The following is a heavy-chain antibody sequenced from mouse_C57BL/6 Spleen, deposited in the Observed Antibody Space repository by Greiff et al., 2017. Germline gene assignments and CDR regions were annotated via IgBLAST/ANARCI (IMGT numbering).Heavy chain of an antibody. J-gene: IGHJ4*01. D-gene: IGHD2-14*01. CDR2: IAPNSGGT. CDR3: ARERYPYAMDY. CDR1: GYTFTSYW. Sequence: QVQLQQPGAELVKPGASVKLSCKASGYTFTSYWLHWVKQRPGRGLEWIGRIAPNSGGTKYNEKFKSKATLTVDKPSSTAYMQLSSLTSEDSAVYYCARERYPYAMDYWGQGTSVTVSS. V-gene: IGHV1-72*01.